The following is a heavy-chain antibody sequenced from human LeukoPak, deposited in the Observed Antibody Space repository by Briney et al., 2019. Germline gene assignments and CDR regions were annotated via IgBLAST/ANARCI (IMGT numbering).Heavy chain of an antibody. D-gene: IGHD6-13*01. Sequence: PGGSLRLSCAASGFTFSSYWMHWVRQAPGKGLVWVSRINSDGSSTSYADSVTGRFTISRDNAKNTLYLQMNSLRAEDTAVYYCARGSRGSWFDPWGQGTLVTVSS. CDR3: ARGSRGSWFDP. CDR2: INSDGSST. V-gene: IGHV3-74*01. J-gene: IGHJ5*02. CDR1: GFTFSSYW.